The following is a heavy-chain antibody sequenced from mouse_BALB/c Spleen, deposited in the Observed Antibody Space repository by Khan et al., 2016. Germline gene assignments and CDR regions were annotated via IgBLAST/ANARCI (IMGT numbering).Heavy chain of an antibody. CDR1: GSTFTDYA. Sequence: QVQLQQPGPELVRPGVSVKIPCKGSGSTFTDYAMHWVKQSHAKSLEWIGVISTYSGNTNYNQKFKGKATMTVDKSSSTAYMELARLTSEDSAIYYCARGPYYRYDVFDYWGQSTTLTVSS. V-gene: IGHV1S137*01. CDR2: ISTYSGNT. CDR3: ARGPYYRYDVFDY. D-gene: IGHD2-14*01. J-gene: IGHJ2*01.